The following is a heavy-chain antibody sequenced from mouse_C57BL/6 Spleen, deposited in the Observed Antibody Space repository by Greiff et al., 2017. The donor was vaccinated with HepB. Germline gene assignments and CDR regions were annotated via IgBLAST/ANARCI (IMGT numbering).Heavy chain of an antibody. CDR2: IDPENGDT. J-gene: IGHJ3*01. Sequence: EVQLQQSGAELVRPGASVKLSCTASGFNIKDDYMHWVKQRPEQGLEWIGWIDPENGDTEYASKFQGKATITADTSSNTAYLQLSSLTSEDTAVYYCTTKDWVAYWGQGTLVTVSA. V-gene: IGHV14-4*01. CDR3: TTKDWVAY. CDR1: GFNIKDDY.